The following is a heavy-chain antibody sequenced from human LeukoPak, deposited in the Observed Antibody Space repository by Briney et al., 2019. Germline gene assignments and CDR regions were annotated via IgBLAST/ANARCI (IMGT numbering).Heavy chain of an antibody. CDR1: GGSISSSSYY. D-gene: IGHD6-13*01. V-gene: IGHV4-39*07. CDR2: IYYSGST. J-gene: IGHJ4*02. CDR3: ARGYSSSFLDPNFDY. Sequence: PSETLSLTCTVSGGSISSSSYYWGWIRQPPGKGLEWIGSIYYSGSTYYNPSLKSRVTISVDTSKNQFSLKLSSVTAADTAVYYCARGYSSSFLDPNFDYWGQGTLVTVSS.